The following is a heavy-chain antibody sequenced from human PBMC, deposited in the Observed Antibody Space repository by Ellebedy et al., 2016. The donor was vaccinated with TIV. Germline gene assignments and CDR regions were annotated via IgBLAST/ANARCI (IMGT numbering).Heavy chain of an antibody. CDR2: ISGDGGST. D-gene: IGHD3-10*01. Sequence: PGGSLRLSCAASGFTFDDYAMHWVRQAPGKGLEWVSLISGDGGSTYYADSVKGRFTISRDNSKNSLYLQMNSLRTEDTALYYCAKGLLWFGDERNDAFDIWGQGTMVTVSS. CDR1: GFTFDDYA. J-gene: IGHJ3*02. CDR3: AKGLLWFGDERNDAFDI. V-gene: IGHV3-43*02.